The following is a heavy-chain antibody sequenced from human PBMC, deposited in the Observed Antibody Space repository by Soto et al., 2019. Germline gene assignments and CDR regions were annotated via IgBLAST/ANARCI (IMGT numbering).Heavy chain of an antibody. CDR3: ARSRVFDWFDP. D-gene: IGHD6-13*01. V-gene: IGHV2-5*01. J-gene: IGHJ5*02. CDR1: GFSLSSSEVG. Sequence: SGPTLVNPTQTLTLTCTFSGFSLSSSEVGVGWIRQPPGKALEWLALIFWNDDERYNPSLKSRLTITKDISNNQVVLTMTNMDPVDTATYYCARSRVFDWFDPWGQGTLVTVSS. CDR2: IFWNDDE.